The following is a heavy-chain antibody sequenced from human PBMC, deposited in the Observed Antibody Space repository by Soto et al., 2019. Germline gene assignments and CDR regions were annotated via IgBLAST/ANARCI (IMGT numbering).Heavy chain of an antibody. CDR2: IDGDSGGT. V-gene: IGHV1-2*04. CDR1: GYTFTNYY. Sequence: QVQLMQSGAEVKKPGASVKVSCKASGYTFTNYYIHWVRQAPGQGLEWLGWIDGDSGGTSYAQKFQGWVTFTRDTSINTAYMELSRLTSDDTAVYYCARTPNNGRAGVYGMDVWGQGTTVTVSS. D-gene: IGHD1-26*01. CDR3: ARTPNNGRAGVYGMDV. J-gene: IGHJ6*02.